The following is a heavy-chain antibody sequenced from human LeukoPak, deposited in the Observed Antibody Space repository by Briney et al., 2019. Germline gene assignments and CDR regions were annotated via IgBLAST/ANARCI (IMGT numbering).Heavy chain of an antibody. CDR1: GYTFTSYG. Sequence: ASVKVSCKASGYTFTSYGISWVRQAPGQGLECMGWISAYNGNTNYAQKLQGRVTMTTDTSTSTAYMELRSLRSDDTAVYYCARGIDRYSGSYTTSYWGQGTLVTVSS. J-gene: IGHJ4*02. D-gene: IGHD1-26*01. CDR2: ISAYNGNT. CDR3: ARGIDRYSGSYTTSY. V-gene: IGHV1-18*01.